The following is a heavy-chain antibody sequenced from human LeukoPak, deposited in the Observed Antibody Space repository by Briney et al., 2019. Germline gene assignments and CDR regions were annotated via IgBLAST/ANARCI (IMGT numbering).Heavy chain of an antibody. CDR1: GGSFSGYY. CDR3: ARDGHYYGSGSYSNWFDP. V-gene: IGHV4-34*01. D-gene: IGHD3-10*01. CDR2: INHSGST. J-gene: IGHJ5*02. Sequence: PSETLSLTCAVYGGSFSGYYWSWIRQPPGKGLEWIGEINHSGSTNYNPSLKSRVTISVDTSKNQFSLKLSSVTAADTAVYYCARDGHYYGSGSYSNWFDPWGQGTLVTVSS.